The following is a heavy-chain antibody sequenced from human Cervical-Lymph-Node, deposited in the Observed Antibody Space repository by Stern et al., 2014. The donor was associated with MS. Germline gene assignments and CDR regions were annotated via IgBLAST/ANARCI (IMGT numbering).Heavy chain of an antibody. V-gene: IGHV5-51*01. J-gene: IGHJ4*02. Sequence: MQLVQSGAEVRKPGESLTISCLASGYSFYSYWIGWVRQMPGQGLEWMGIIYPGDSDIRYSPSFQGQVTISADKSINTAYLQWSSLKASDTAMYYCARRGVTTRFDYWGQGTLVTVSS. CDR2: IYPGDSDI. D-gene: IGHD3-3*01. CDR1: GYSFYSYW. CDR3: ARRGVTTRFDY.